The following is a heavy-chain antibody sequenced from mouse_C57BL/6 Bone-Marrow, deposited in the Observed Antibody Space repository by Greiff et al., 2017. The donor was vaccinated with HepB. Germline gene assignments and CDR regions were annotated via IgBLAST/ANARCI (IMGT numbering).Heavy chain of an antibody. CDR2: IYPGSGST. CDR3: ARAPQFITTVVANFDY. V-gene: IGHV1-55*01. D-gene: IGHD1-1*01. J-gene: IGHJ2*01. Sequence: QVQLQQPGAELVKPGASVKMSCKASGYTFTGYWITWVKQRPGQGLAWIGDIYPGSGSTNYNEKFKSKATLTVDTSSSTAYMQLSSLTSEDSAVYYCARAPQFITTVVANFDYWGQGTTLTVSS. CDR1: GYTFTGYW.